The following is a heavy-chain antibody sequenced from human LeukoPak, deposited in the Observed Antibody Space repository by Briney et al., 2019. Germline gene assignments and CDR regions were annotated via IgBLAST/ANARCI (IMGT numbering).Heavy chain of an antibody. V-gene: IGHV3-23*01. Sequence: GGSLRLSCAASGFTFSSYAMSWVRQAPGKGLEWVSYISGSGDSTYYEDSVKGRFTISRDNSKNTLYLQMKSLRAEDTAVYYCAKSLPSWLQVLDYRGQGTLVTVSS. CDR2: ISGSGDST. CDR1: GFTFSSYA. D-gene: IGHD5-12*01. J-gene: IGHJ4*02. CDR3: AKSLPSWLQVLDY.